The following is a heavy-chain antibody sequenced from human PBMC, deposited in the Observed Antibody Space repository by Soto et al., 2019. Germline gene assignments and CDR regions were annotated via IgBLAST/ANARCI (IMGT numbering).Heavy chain of an antibody. V-gene: IGHV3-49*04. CDR3: TRYPYYYDSSGYTH. CDR1: GFTFGDYA. Sequence: GGSLRLSCTASGFTFGDYAMSWVRQTPGKGLEWVGFIRSKAYGGTTEYAASVKGRFTISRDDSKSIAYLQMNSLKTEDTAVYYCTRYPYYYDSSGYTHWGQGTLVTAPQ. D-gene: IGHD3-22*01. CDR2: IRSKAYGGTT. J-gene: IGHJ4*02.